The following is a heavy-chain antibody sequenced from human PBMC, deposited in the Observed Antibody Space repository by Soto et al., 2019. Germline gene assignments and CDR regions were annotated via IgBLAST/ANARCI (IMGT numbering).Heavy chain of an antibody. CDR1: GGTFSSYA. V-gene: IGHV1-69*04. Sequence: ASVKVSCKASGGTFSSYAISWVRQAPGQGLEWMGRIIPILGIANYAQKFQGRVTITADKSTSTAYMELSSLRSEDTAVYYCASPRPPANVDTAMVPTDYWGQGTLVTVSS. D-gene: IGHD5-18*01. J-gene: IGHJ4*02. CDR3: ASPRPPANVDTAMVPTDY. CDR2: IIPILGIA.